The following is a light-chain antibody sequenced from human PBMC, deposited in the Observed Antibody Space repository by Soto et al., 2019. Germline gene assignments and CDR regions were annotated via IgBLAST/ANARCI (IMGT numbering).Light chain of an antibody. CDR2: EVS. J-gene: IGLJ1*01. Sequence: QSALTQPASVSGSPGQSITISCTGTSRDVGGYNYVSWHQQHPGKAPKVIITEVSNRPSGVSNRFSGSKSGNTASLTISGLQAEDEADYYCSSYTDSSNYVFGTGTQLTVL. V-gene: IGLV2-14*01. CDR1: SRDVGGYNY. CDR3: SSYTDSSNYV.